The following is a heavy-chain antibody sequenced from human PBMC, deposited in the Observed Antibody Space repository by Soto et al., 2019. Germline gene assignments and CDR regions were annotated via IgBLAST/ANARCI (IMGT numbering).Heavy chain of an antibody. J-gene: IGHJ4*02. D-gene: IGHD5-12*01. Sequence: SETLSLTCTVSGGSISSYYWSWIRQPPGKGLEWIGYIYYSGSTNYNPSLKSRVTISVDTSKNQFSLKLSSVTAADTAVYYCARAIGMATMAYWGQGTLVTVSS. CDR1: GGSISSYY. CDR2: IYYSGST. CDR3: ARAIGMATMAY. V-gene: IGHV4-59*01.